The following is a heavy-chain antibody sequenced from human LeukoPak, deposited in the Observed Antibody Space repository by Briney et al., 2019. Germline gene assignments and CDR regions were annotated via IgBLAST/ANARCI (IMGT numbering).Heavy chain of an antibody. CDR1: GFTFSSYA. V-gene: IGHV3-23*01. CDR2: ISGSGGST. D-gene: IGHD2-2*01. CDR3: AKVNYYQPYF. Sequence: GGSLRLSCAASGFTFSSYAMSWVRQAPGKGLEWVSAISGSGGSTYYADSVKGRFTISRDTFQNTLYLQLNSLRVDDTAVYYCAKVNYYQPYFWGQGTLVTVSS. J-gene: IGHJ4*02.